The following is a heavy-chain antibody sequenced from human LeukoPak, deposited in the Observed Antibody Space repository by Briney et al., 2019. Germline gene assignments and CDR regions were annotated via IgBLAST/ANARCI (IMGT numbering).Heavy chain of an antibody. D-gene: IGHD2-2*02. CDR1: GFTFSNAW. J-gene: IGHJ4*02. Sequence: GGSLRLSCAASGFTFSNAWMSWVRQAPGKGLEWVGRIKSKTDGGTTDYAAPVKGRFTISRDDSKNTLYLQMNGLKTEDTAVYYCTTDQYGLGDIVVVPAAILELGWNYWGQGTLVTVSS. CDR2: IKSKTDGGTT. V-gene: IGHV3-15*01. CDR3: TTDQYGLGDIVVVPAAILELGWNY.